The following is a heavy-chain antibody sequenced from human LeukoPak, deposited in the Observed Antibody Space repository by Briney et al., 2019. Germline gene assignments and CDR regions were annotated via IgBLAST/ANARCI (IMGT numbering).Heavy chain of an antibody. J-gene: IGHJ4*02. CDR2: ISYDGSNK. Sequence: PGGSLRLSCAASGFTFSSYWMHWVRQAPGKGLEWVAVISYDGSNKYYADSVKGRFTISRDNSKNTLYLQMNSLRAEDTAVYYCAKDMSDTATNGYWGQGTLVTVSS. CDR3: AKDMSDTATNGY. V-gene: IGHV3-30*18. CDR1: GFTFSSYW. D-gene: IGHD5-18*01.